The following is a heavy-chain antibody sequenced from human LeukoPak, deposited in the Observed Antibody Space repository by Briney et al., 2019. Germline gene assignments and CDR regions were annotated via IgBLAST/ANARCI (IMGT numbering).Heavy chain of an antibody. D-gene: IGHD3-22*01. Sequence: SVKVSCKASGGTFSSYAISWVRQAPGQGLEWMGGIIPVFGTANYAQKFQGRVTITADESTSTAYMELSSLRSEDTAVYYCARVDSSGYYYVGYFDYWGQGTLVTVSS. V-gene: IGHV1-69*13. CDR3: ARVDSSGYYYVGYFDY. CDR2: IIPVFGTA. J-gene: IGHJ4*02. CDR1: GGTFSSYA.